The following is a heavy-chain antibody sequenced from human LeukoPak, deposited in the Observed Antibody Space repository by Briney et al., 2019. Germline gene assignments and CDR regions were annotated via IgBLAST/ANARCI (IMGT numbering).Heavy chain of an antibody. CDR2: FDPEDGET. CDR1: GYTLTKLS. V-gene: IGHV1-24*01. D-gene: IGHD3-3*01. CDR3: ATGVFGVAKQYYFDY. Sequence: ASVKVSCKVSGYTLTKLSMHWVRQAPGKGLEWMGGFDPEDGETIYAQKFQGRVTMTEDTSTDTAYMELSSLRSEDTAVYYCATGVFGVAKQYYFDYWGQGTLVTVSS. J-gene: IGHJ4*02.